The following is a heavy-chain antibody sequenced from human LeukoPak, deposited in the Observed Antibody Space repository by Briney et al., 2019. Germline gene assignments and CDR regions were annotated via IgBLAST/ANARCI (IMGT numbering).Heavy chain of an antibody. D-gene: IGHD3-22*01. Sequence: PGGSLRLSCAASGFTFDDYAMHWVRQAPGKGLEWVSLISWDGGSTYYADSVKGRFTISRDNSKNSLYLQMNSLRAEDTAVYYCVRDGVVVTKVFHCWGQGTLVTVSS. CDR3: VRDGVVVTKVFHC. CDR1: GFTFDDYA. CDR2: ISWDGGST. J-gene: IGHJ4*02. V-gene: IGHV3-43D*03.